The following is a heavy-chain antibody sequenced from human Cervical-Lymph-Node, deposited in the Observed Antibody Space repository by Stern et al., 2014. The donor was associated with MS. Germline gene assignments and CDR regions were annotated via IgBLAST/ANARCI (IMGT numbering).Heavy chain of an antibody. J-gene: IGHJ6*02. CDR1: VFVLSTSGMC. V-gene: IGHV2-70*15. CDR3: ARIKFGDYDYGMDV. CDR2: FDWDDDR. D-gene: IGHD3-16*01. Sequence: QVPLQVSGPALVQPTQPLTLTCTFSVFVLSTSGMCVSWIRQPPGNALEWLARFDWDDDRYYSPSLKTRLTISKDTSKNQVVLSMTVMDPVDTATYYCARIKFGDYDYGMDVWGQGTTVTVSS.